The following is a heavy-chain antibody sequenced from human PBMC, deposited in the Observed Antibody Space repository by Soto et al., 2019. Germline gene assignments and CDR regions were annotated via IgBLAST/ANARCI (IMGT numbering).Heavy chain of an antibody. Sequence: PGESLKISCKGSGYSFTSYWISWVRQMPGKGLEWMGRIDPSDSYTNYSPSFQGHVTIPADKSISTAYLQWSSLKASDTAMYYCARLEAVAGIRLLEPNDYWGQGTLVTVSS. J-gene: IGHJ4*02. V-gene: IGHV5-10-1*01. D-gene: IGHD6-19*01. CDR1: GYSFTSYW. CDR3: ARLEAVAGIRLLEPNDY. CDR2: IDPSDSYT.